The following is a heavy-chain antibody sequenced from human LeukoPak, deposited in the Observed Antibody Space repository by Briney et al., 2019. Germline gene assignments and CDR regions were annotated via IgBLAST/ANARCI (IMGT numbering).Heavy chain of an antibody. J-gene: IGHJ6*02. D-gene: IGHD3-3*01. V-gene: IGHV3-74*01. Sequence: GGSLRLSCAASGFTFSSHLMHWVRQAPGKGLVWVSRISSDGTYTNYADSVRGRFTISRDNAKNTLYLQMNSLRAEDTAVYYCARDPGIWSGYPYYYYGMDVWGQGTTVTVSS. CDR1: GFTFSSHL. CDR3: ARDPGIWSGYPYYYYGMDV. CDR2: ISSDGTYT.